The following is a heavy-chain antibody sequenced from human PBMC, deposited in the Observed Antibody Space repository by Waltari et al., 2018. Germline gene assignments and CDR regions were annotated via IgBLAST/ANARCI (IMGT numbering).Heavy chain of an antibody. CDR3: ATKAAAPYDWYFDL. D-gene: IGHD6-13*01. Sequence: QVQLVQSGAEVKKPGASVKVSCKASGYTFTSYYMHWVRQAPGQGLEWMGIINPSGGSTSYAQKFQGRVTITADTSTDTAYMELSSLRSEDTAVYYCATKAAAPYDWYFDLWGRGTLVTVSS. V-gene: IGHV1-46*01. CDR1: GYTFTSYY. J-gene: IGHJ2*01. CDR2: INPSGGST.